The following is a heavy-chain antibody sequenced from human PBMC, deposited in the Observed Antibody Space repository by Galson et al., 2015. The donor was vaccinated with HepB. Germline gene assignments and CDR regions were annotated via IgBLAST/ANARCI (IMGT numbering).Heavy chain of an antibody. J-gene: IGHJ4*02. Sequence: SLRLSCAASGFTFSSYGMHWVRQAPGKGLEWVAVIWYDGSNKYYADSVKGRFTISRDNSKNTLYLQMNSLRAEDTAVYYCARERVLLWFGELSSSYYFDYWGQGTLVTVSS. CDR3: ARERVLLWFGELSSSYYFDY. CDR1: GFTFSSYG. CDR2: IWYDGSNK. D-gene: IGHD3-10*01. V-gene: IGHV3-33*01.